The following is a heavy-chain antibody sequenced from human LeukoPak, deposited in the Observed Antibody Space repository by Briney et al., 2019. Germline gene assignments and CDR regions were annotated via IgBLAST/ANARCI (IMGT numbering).Heavy chain of an antibody. CDR3: AKSVVPASIYYYYGMDV. Sequence: GGSLRLSCAASGFTFSSYAMSWVRQAPGKGLEWVSAISGSGGSTYYADSVKGRFTISRDNSKNTLYLQMNSLRAEDTAVYYCAKSVVPASIYYYYGMDVWGQGTTVTVSS. CDR1: GFTFSSYA. D-gene: IGHD2-2*01. J-gene: IGHJ6*02. CDR2: ISGSGGST. V-gene: IGHV3-23*01.